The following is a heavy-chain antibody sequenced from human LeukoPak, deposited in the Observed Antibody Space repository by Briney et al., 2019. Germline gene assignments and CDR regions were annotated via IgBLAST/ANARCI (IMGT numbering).Heavy chain of an antibody. Sequence: SETLSLTCTVSGGSISSGGYYWSWIRQHPGKGLEWIGYIYYSGSTYYNPSLKSRVTISVDTSKNQFSLKLSSVTAADTAVYYCAREGAAAGIDHWGQGTLVTVSS. D-gene: IGHD6-13*01. V-gene: IGHV4-31*03. CDR2: IYYSGST. J-gene: IGHJ4*02. CDR3: AREGAAAGIDH. CDR1: GGSISSGGYY.